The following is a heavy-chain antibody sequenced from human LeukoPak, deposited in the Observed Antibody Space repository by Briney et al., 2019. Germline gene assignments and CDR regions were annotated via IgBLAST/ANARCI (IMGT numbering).Heavy chain of an antibody. CDR1: GASISRSSYY. V-gene: IGHV4-39*01. CDR2: VYYSGST. D-gene: IGHD3-22*01. J-gene: IGHJ4*02. Sequence: SETLSLTCTVSGASISRSSYYWGWIRQPPGKGLEWIGSVYYSGSTYYNPSLKSRVTISVDTSKNQFSLKLSSVTAADTAVYYCARRRGYYFDYWGQGTLVTVS. CDR3: ARRRGYYFDY.